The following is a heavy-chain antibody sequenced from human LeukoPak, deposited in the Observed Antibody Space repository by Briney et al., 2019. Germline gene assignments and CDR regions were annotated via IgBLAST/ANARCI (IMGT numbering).Heavy chain of an antibody. J-gene: IGHJ4*02. CDR3: ARGGPRDGYDY. CDR1: GFTFSNYS. V-gene: IGHV3-21*01. CDR2: ISSLSSYI. D-gene: IGHD5-18*01. Sequence: PGGSLRLSCAASGFTFSNYSMNWVRQAPGKGLEWVSSISSLSSYIYYADSLKGRFTTSRDNAKNSLYLQMNSLRAEDTAVYYCARGGPRDGYDYWGQGTLVTVSS.